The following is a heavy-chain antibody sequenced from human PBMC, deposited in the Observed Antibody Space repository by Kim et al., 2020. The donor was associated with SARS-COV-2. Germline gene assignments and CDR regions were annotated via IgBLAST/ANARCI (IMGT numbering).Heavy chain of an antibody. J-gene: IGHJ5*02. D-gene: IGHD3-10*01. CDR2: INWNGGST. Sequence: GGSLRLSCAASGFTFDDYGMSWVRQAPGKGLEWVSGINWNGGSTGYADSVKGRFTISRDNAKNSLYLQMNSLRAEDTALYHCARDYLRWFGELSGGEINWFDPWGQGTLVTVSS. CDR3: ARDYLRWFGELSGGEINWFDP. V-gene: IGHV3-20*01. CDR1: GFTFDDYG.